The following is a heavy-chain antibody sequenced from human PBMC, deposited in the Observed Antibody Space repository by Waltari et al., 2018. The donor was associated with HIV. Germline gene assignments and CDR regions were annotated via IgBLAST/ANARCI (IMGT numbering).Heavy chain of an antibody. CDR3: TTVGGGTRDY. D-gene: IGHD3-16*01. Sequence: EVLLVESGGGLGKPGGSLRLSCAASGFTFSDAWVSWVRQAPGKGLEGVGLIKNNTDGGKTDYAAPVKGRFTISRDDSKTTLYLEMNSLKTEDTAVYYCTTVGGGTRDYWGQGTLITVSS. CDR1: GFTFSDAW. CDR2: IKNNTDGGKT. J-gene: IGHJ4*02. V-gene: IGHV3-15*01.